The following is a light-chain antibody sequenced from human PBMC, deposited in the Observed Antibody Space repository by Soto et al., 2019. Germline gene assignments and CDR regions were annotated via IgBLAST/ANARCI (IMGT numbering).Light chain of an antibody. CDR2: DDS. J-gene: IGLJ7*01. CDR3: QVWDARNDLHIL. CDR1: NIGSKS. Sequence: SYELTQPPSVSVAPGQTARITCGGKNIGSKSVHWYQQKSGQAHVLVVYDDSDRPSGSPERFSGSNSGNPATLTISRVEAGDEADYYCQVWDARNDLHILFGGGTQLPVL. V-gene: IGLV3-21*02.